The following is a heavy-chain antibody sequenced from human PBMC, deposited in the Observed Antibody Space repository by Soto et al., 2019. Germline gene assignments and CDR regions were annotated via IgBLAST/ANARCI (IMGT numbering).Heavy chain of an antibody. D-gene: IGHD3-3*01. Sequence: QVQLVESGGGVVQPGRSLRLSCAASGFSFRTYAMHWVRQAPGKGLEWVAMISHDGRNKDYADSVKGRFTISRDNSENTLYLQMDSLRAEDTALYYCASDHYDCWSGAYLTQSYFDFWGQGTLVTVSS. CDR3: ASDHYDCWSGAYLTQSYFDF. V-gene: IGHV3-30-3*01. CDR2: ISHDGRNK. J-gene: IGHJ4*02. CDR1: GFSFRTYA.